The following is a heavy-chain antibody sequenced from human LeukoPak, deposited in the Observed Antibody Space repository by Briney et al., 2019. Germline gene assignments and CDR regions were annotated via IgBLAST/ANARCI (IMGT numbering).Heavy chain of an antibody. Sequence: SETLSLTCTVSGGSISSGDYYWSWMRQPPGKGLEWIGYIYYSGSSYYIPSLKSRVTMSVDTSKNQFSLRLSSVTAADTAVYYCARQIYGDLYYFDYWGQGTLVTVSS. V-gene: IGHV4-30-4*01. D-gene: IGHD4-17*01. CDR2: IYYSGSS. J-gene: IGHJ4*02. CDR1: GGSISSGDYY. CDR3: ARQIYGDLYYFDY.